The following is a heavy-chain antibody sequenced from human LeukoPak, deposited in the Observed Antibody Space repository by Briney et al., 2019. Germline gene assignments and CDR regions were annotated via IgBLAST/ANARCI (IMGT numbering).Heavy chain of an antibody. CDR3: AVYDSSGYYYVSVYDAFDI. CDR1: GYTFTGYY. CDR2: INPNSGGT. D-gene: IGHD3-22*01. V-gene: IGHV1-2*02. J-gene: IGHJ3*02. Sequence: ASVKVSCKASGYTFTGYYMRWVRQAPGQGLEWMGWINPNSGGTNYAQKVEGRVTMTRDTSISTAYMELSRLRSDDTAVYYCAVYDSSGYYYVSVYDAFDIWGQGTMVTVSS.